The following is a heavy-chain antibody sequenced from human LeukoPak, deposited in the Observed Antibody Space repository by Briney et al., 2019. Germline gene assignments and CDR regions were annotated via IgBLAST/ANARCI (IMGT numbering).Heavy chain of an antibody. CDR2: IYYSGST. CDR1: GGSISSSSYY. Sequence: PSETLSLTCTVSGGSISSSSYYWGWIRQPPGKGLEWIGYIYYSGSTNYNPSLKSRVTISVDTSKNQFSLKLSSVTAADTAVYYCARMYSSSWSWFDPWGQGTLVTVSS. CDR3: ARMYSSSWSWFDP. D-gene: IGHD6-13*01. V-gene: IGHV4-61*05. J-gene: IGHJ5*02.